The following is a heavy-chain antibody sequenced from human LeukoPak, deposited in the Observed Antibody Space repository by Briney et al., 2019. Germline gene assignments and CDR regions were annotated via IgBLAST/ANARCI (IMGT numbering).Heavy chain of an antibody. Sequence: ASVKVSCKASGYTFTGYYMHWVRQAPGQGLEWMGWINPNSGGTNYAQKFQGRVTMTRDTSTNTAYMELRSLRSDDTAVYYCASSGYCTDGVCANFDYWGQGTLITVSP. CDR3: ASSGYCTDGVCANFDY. D-gene: IGHD2-8*01. J-gene: IGHJ4*02. CDR1: GYTFTGYY. CDR2: INPNSGGT. V-gene: IGHV1-2*02.